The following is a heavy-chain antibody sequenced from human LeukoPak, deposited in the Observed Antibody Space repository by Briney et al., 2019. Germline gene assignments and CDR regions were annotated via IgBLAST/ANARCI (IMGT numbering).Heavy chain of an antibody. Sequence: ASLRLSCGASGFTFRTYAMCWVRQAPRRGVEWVSGISDGGGRTFYAESVKGRFTVSRDNSRNTLYLRMNSLRAEDTAMYYCTKNQILDDTGSWYTYWGQGTLVSVSS. V-gene: IGHV3-23*01. CDR3: TKNQILDDTGSWYTY. CDR2: ISDGGGRT. D-gene: IGHD6-13*01. CDR1: GFTFRTYA. J-gene: IGHJ4*02.